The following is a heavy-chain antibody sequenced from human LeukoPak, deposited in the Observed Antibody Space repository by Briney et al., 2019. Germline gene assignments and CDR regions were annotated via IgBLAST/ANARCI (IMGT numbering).Heavy chain of an antibody. V-gene: IGHV3-74*01. CDR1: GNYW. CDR2: INSDGSWT. CDR3: VSFYETD. J-gene: IGHJ4*02. D-gene: IGHD2/OR15-2a*01. Sequence: PGGSLRLSCAASGNYWMHWVRQPPGKGLVWVSHINSDGSWTSYADSVKGRFTISKDNAKNTVYLQMNNLRAEDTAVYYCVSFYETDWGRGTLVTVSS.